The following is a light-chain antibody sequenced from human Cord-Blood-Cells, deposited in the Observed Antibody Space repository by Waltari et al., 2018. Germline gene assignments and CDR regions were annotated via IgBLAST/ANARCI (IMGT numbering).Light chain of an antibody. CDR2: EGS. V-gene: IGLV2-23*01. J-gene: IGLJ3*02. CDR3: CSYAGSSTWV. Sequence: QSALTQPASVSGSPGQSITISCTGTSSDVGSYNLVSWYQQHPGKAPKLMIYEGSKRPSGVSNRFSGPKSGNTASLTISGLRAEDEADYDCCSYAGSSTWVFGGGTKLTVL. CDR1: SSDVGSYNL.